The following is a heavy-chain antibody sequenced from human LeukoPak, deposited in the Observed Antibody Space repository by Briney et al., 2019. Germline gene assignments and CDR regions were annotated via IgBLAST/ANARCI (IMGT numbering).Heavy chain of an antibody. J-gene: IGHJ6*02. Sequence: SETLSLTCSVSGVSISGYYWTWVRQPPGEGLEWIGQIHYSGRADYNPSLKSRITMSVDTSRNQISLKLSSVTAADTAIYYCVRFGVNYDMDVWGQGTTVTVFS. V-gene: IGHV4-59*01. CDR3: VRFGVNYDMDV. D-gene: IGHD3-16*01. CDR2: IHYSGRA. CDR1: GVSISGYY.